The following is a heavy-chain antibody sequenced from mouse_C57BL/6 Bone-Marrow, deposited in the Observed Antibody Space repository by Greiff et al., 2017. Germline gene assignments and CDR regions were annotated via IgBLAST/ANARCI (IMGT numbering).Heavy chain of an antibody. CDR3: ATKPHYCYSGSCVDAMDY. J-gene: IGHJ4*01. CDR1: GYTFTSYW. Sequence: QVHVKQSGAELAKPGASVKLSCKASGYTFTSYWMHWVKQRPGQGLEWIGYINPSSGYTKYNQKFKDKATLTADKSSSTAYMQLSSLTYEDSAVYDDATKPHYCYSGSCVDAMDYGGRGTSVTVSS. CDR2: INPSSGYT. V-gene: IGHV1-7*01. D-gene: IGHD1-1*01.